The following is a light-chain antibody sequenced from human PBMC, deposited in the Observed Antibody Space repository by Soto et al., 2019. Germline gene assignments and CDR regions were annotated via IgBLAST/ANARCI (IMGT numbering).Light chain of an antibody. CDR2: AAS. CDR1: QGISNY. CDR3: KKYNIAPLP. V-gene: IGKV1-27*01. Sequence: DIQMTQSPSSLSASVGDRVTITCRASQGISNYLAWYQQKPGKVPKLLIYAASTLQSGVPSRFSGSGSGTDFTLTISSLQPEDVATYYCKKYNIAPLPLVQGTRLEFK. J-gene: IGKJ5*01.